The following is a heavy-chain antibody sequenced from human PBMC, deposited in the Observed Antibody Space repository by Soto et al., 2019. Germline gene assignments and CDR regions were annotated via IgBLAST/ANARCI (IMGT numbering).Heavy chain of an antibody. J-gene: IGHJ5*02. D-gene: IGHD3-10*01. CDR3: ARGPTGGHYGSGSYYRRWFDP. Sequence: PSETLSLTCAVYGGSFSGYYWSWIRQPPGKGLEWIGEINHSGSTNYNPSLKSRVTISVDTSKNQFSLKLSSVTAADTAVYYCARGPTGGHYGSGSYYRRWFDPWGQGTLVTVSS. CDR2: INHSGST. V-gene: IGHV4-34*01. CDR1: GGSFSGYY.